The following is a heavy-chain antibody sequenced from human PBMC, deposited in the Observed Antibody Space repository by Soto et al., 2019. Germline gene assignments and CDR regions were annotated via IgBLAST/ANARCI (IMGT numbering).Heavy chain of an antibody. D-gene: IGHD6-6*01. J-gene: IGHJ4*02. Sequence: PGGSLRLSCAASGFTFSSYAMSWVRQAPGKGLEWVSAISGSGGSTYYADSVKGRFTISRDNSKNTLYLQMNSLRAEDTAVYYCAKDPFYSSSSAHTTGGQGTLVTVSS. CDR3: AKDPFYSSSSAHTT. CDR1: GFTFSSYA. V-gene: IGHV3-23*01. CDR2: ISGSGGST.